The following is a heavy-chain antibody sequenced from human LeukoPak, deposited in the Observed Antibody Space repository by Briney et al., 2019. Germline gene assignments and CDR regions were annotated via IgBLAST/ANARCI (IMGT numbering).Heavy chain of an antibody. Sequence: GASVKVSCKASGYSFTDSYMHWVRQDPGQGLEWMGWINPNSGGTNYAQKFQGRVSMTRDTSISTAYMELSRLKSDVTAVYYCARDLGYTTSCWGQGTLVTVSS. J-gene: IGHJ4*02. CDR3: ARDLGYTTSC. V-gene: IGHV1-2*02. CDR1: GYSFTDSY. D-gene: IGHD6-13*01. CDR2: INPNSGGT.